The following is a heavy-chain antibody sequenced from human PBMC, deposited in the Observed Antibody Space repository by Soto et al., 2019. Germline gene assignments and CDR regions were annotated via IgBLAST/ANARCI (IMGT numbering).Heavy chain of an antibody. CDR2: IYHSGST. CDR3: ARDQLEGNWFDP. J-gene: IGHJ5*02. D-gene: IGHD1-1*01. Sequence: QLHLQESGSGLVRPSQTLSLTCVVSGGSISSGGYSWNWIRQPPGKGLEWIGYIYHSGSTLYNPSLKSRGTISVDKSKNQFSLKLTSVTAADTAVYYCARDQLEGNWFDPWGQGTLVTVSS. V-gene: IGHV4-30-2*01. CDR1: GGSISSGGYS.